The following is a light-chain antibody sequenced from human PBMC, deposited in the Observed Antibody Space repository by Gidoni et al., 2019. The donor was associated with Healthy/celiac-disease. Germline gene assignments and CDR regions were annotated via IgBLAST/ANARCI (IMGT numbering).Light chain of an antibody. Sequence: EIVLTQSPATLSVSPGERATLSCRASQSVSSNLAWYQQKPGQAPRLLIYGASTRATGIPARFSGSGSGTEFTLTISSLQSEDFAVYYCQQYNNWPPWTFXXXTHVEIK. CDR1: QSVSSN. CDR3: QQYNNWPPWT. V-gene: IGKV3-15*01. J-gene: IGKJ1*01. CDR2: GAS.